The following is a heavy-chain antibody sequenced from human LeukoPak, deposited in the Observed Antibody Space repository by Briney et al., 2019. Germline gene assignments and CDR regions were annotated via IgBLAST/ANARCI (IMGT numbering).Heavy chain of an antibody. D-gene: IGHD1-20*01. J-gene: IGHJ4*02. V-gene: IGHV4-39*01. Sequence: RASETLSLTCTVSGGSISSSSYYWGWIRQPPGKGLEWIGSIYYSGSTYYNPSLKSRVTISVDTSKNQFSLKLSSVTAADTAVYYCARINWNYVDYWGQGTLVTVSS. CDR1: GGSISSSSYY. CDR2: IYYSGST. CDR3: ARINWNYVDY.